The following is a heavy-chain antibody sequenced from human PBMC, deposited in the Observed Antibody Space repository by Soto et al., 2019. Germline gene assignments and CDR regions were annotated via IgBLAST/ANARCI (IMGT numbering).Heavy chain of an antibody. Sequence: SETLSLTCTVSGASISSSGSYWGWIRQPPGKGLEWLGTIYYTGTAYYNPSLKRRVSISVDTSKNQFFLRLSSATAADTAVYFCARRHYVRGPNFPAWGQGTLVAVSS. J-gene: IGHJ5*02. CDR1: GASISSSGSY. CDR2: IYYTGTA. CDR3: ARRHYVRGPNFPA. V-gene: IGHV4-39*01. D-gene: IGHD3-10*02.